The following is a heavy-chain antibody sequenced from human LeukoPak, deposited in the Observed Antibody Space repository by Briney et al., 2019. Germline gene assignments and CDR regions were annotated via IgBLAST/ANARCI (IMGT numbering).Heavy chain of an antibody. CDR1: GFTVSSNY. CDR2: IYSGGST. CDR3: AKGFYNSGTSLSALDD. D-gene: IGHD3-10*01. Sequence: PGGSLRLSCAASGFTVSSNYMSGVRQAPGKGLEWVSVIYSGGSTYYADSVKGRFTISRDNPQNTLYLQMNSLRAEDTAVYYCAKGFYNSGTSLSALDDWGQGTLVTVSS. V-gene: IGHV3-53*01. J-gene: IGHJ4*02.